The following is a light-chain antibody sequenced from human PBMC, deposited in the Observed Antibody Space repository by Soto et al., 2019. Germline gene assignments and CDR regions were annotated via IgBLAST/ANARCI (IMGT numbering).Light chain of an antibody. Sequence: EMVLTQSPATLSLSPGERVTLYCRASQSVSNSLAWYQQKAGQAPRLLLYDIYYRATGVPARFSGSASGTDFTISISSLEPEDFAIYYCQQGSDWPPTYTFGQGTKMEIK. CDR1: QSVSNS. J-gene: IGKJ2*01. CDR3: QQGSDWPPTYT. CDR2: DIY. V-gene: IGKV3-11*01.